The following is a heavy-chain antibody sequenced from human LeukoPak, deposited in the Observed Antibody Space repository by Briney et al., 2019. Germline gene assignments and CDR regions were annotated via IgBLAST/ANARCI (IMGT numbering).Heavy chain of an antibody. CDR1: GFAFSTYW. V-gene: IGHV3-7*01. CDR2: IKQDGSEK. J-gene: IGHJ4*02. CDR3: TREAAAGIDY. D-gene: IGHD6-13*01. Sequence: GGSLRLSCAASGFAFSTYWMSWVRQAPGKGLEWVANIKQDGSEKYYLDSVKGRFTISRDNAKNSLYLQMNSLRAEDTAVYFCTREAAAGIDYWGQGTLVTASS.